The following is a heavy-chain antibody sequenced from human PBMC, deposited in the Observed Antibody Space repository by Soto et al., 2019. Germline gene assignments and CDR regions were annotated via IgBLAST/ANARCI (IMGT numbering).Heavy chain of an antibody. CDR3: ARDNRSSWYGGNWFDP. CDR2: IYYSGST. V-gene: IGHV4-61*01. Sequence: SETLSLTCTVSGGSVSSGSYYWSWIRQPPGKGLEWIGYIYYSGSTNYNPSLKSRVTISVDTSKNQFSLKLSSVTAADTAVYYCARDNRSSWYGGNWFDPWRQGTLVTVSS. J-gene: IGHJ5*02. CDR1: GGSVSSGSYY. D-gene: IGHD6-13*01.